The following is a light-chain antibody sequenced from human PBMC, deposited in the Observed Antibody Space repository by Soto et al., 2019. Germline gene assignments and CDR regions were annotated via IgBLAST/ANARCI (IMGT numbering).Light chain of an antibody. J-gene: IGLJ1*01. CDR3: SSSRSDSTPYV. CDR1: SSDIGGYNY. Sequence: QSVLTQPASVSGSPGQSITISCTGTSSDIGGYNYVSWYQHHPGKAPKLMIYEVSNRPSGVSNRFSGSKSANTASLTISGLLAEDEADYYCSSSRSDSTPYVFGTGTKVTVL. CDR2: EVS. V-gene: IGLV2-14*01.